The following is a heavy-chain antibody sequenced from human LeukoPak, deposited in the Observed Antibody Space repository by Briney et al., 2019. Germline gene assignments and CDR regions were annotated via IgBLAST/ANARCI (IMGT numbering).Heavy chain of an antibody. CDR2: IYSGGST. CDR3: ARVTMVRGVIRGAFDI. CDR1: GFTVSSNY. V-gene: IGHV3-53*04. J-gene: IGHJ3*02. D-gene: IGHD3-10*01. Sequence: GGSLRLSCAASGFTVSSNYMSWVRQAPGKGLEWVSVIYSGGSTYYADSVKGRFTISRHNSKNTLYLQMNSLRAEDTAVYYCARVTMVRGVIRGAFDIWGQGTMVTVSS.